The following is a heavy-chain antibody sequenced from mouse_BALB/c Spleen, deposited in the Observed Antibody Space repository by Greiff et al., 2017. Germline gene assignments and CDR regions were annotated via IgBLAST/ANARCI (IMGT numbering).Heavy chain of an antibody. CDR2: IDPENGNT. CDR1: GFNIKDYY. CDR3: ARFITTATYYFDY. Sequence: VQLQQSGAELVRPGALVKLSCKASGFNIKDYYMHWVKQRPEQGLEWIGWIDPENGNTIYDPKFQGKASITADTSSNTAYLQLSSLTSEDTAVYYCARFITTATYYFDYWGQGTTLTVSS. J-gene: IGHJ2*01. D-gene: IGHD1-2*01. V-gene: IGHV14-1*02.